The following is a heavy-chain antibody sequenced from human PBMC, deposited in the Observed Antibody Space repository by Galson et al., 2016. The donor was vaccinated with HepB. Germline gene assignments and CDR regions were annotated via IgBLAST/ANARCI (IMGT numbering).Heavy chain of an antibody. Sequence: SLRLSCAASGFTVKNYALHWVRQAPGKGLEWVAIISYDGSRKFFADSVKGRFTISRDSSKNTVYLQMNSLRAEDTAMYYCAKDSPYGDHPSDYWGQETLVTVSS. CDR3: AKDSPYGDHPSDY. CDR2: ISYDGSRK. D-gene: IGHD4-17*01. J-gene: IGHJ4*02. CDR1: GFTVKNYA. V-gene: IGHV3-30*04.